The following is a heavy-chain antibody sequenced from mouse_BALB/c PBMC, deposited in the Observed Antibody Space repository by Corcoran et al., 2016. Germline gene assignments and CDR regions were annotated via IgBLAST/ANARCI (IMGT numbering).Heavy chain of an antibody. CDR2: IWWDDDK. J-gene: IGHJ4*01. CDR1: GFSLSTSGMG. D-gene: IGHD2-1*01. V-gene: IGHV8-8*01. CDR3: ARIYYGNYYAMDY. Sequence: QVTLKESGPGILQHSQTLSLTCSFSGFSLSTSGMGVGWIRQPSGKGLDWLAHIWWDDDKRYNPALKSRLTISKDTSSNQVFLKVASVDTADTATYYCARIYYGNYYAMDYGGQGTSVTVSS.